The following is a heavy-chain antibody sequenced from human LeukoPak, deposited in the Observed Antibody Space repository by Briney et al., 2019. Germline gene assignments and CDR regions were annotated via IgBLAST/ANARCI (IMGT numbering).Heavy chain of an antibody. CDR1: GGSLSRSSYY. V-gene: IGHV4-39*07. CDR2: IYSGST. CDR3: ARDLEMATTPFDY. D-gene: IGHD5-24*01. J-gene: IGHJ4*02. Sequence: SETLSLTCTVSGGSLSRSSYYWGWIRQPPGKGLEWIGSIYSGSTYYNPSLKSRVAFSVDTSKNQFSLKLSSVTAADTAVYYCARDLEMATTPFDYWGQGTLVTVSS.